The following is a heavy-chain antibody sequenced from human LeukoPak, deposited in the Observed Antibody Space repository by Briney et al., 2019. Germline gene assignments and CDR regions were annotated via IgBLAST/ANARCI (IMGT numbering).Heavy chain of an antibody. D-gene: IGHD6-6*01. Sequence: GASVKVSCKASGYTFTAHYIHWVRQAPGQGLEWMGQIHSNSGGEKYAQKFQGRVTVLRDTSINTIYMELTSLTSDDTAVYYCAREPYSSSSDRHGRTFGYWGQGTLVTVSS. CDR1: GYTFTAHY. CDR2: IHSNSGGE. J-gene: IGHJ4*02. V-gene: IGHV1-2*06. CDR3: AREPYSSSSDRHGRTFGY.